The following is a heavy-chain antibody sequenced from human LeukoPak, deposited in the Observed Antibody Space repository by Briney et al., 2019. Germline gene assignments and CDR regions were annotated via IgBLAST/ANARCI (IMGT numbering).Heavy chain of an antibody. CDR2: IIPILGIA. CDR1: GGTFNSYA. J-gene: IGHJ4*02. D-gene: IGHD6-6*01. V-gene: IGHV1-69*04. Sequence: ASVKVSCKASGGTFNSYAISWVGQAPGQGLEWMGRIIPILGIANYAQKFQGRVTITADKSTSTAYMELSSLRSEDTAVYYCARAGVGIAARPSHFDYWGQGTLVTVSS. CDR3: ARAGVGIAARPSHFDY.